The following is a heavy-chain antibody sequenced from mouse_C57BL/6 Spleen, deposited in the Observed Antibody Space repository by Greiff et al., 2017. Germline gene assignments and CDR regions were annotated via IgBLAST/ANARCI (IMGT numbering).Heavy chain of an antibody. Sequence: EVKLVESGGGLVKPGGSLKLSCAASGFTFSSYAMSWVRQTPEKRLEWVATISDGGSYTYYPDNVKGRFTISRDNAKNNLYLQMSHLKSDDTAMYYCARDHGYGSIYYFDYWGQGTTLTVSS. D-gene: IGHD1-1*01. CDR3: ARDHGYGSIYYFDY. J-gene: IGHJ2*01. CDR1: GFTFSSYA. V-gene: IGHV5-4*01. CDR2: ISDGGSYT.